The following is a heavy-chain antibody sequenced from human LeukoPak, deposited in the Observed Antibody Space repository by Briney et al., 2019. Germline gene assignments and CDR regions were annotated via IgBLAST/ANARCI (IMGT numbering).Heavy chain of an antibody. D-gene: IGHD3-3*01. CDR3: ASNYYDFWSGYSASNYYYYYYMDV. J-gene: IGHJ6*03. CDR2: IYYSGST. V-gene: IGHV4-59*01. CDR1: GGSISSYY. Sequence: SETLSLTCTVSGGSISSYYRSWIRQPPGKGLEWIGYIYYSGSTNYNPSLKSRVTISVDTSKNQFSLKLSSVTAADTAVYYCASNYYDFWSGYSASNYYYYYYMDVWGKGTTVTVSS.